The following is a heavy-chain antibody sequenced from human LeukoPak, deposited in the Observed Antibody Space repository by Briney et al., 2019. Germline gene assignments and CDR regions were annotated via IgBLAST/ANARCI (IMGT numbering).Heavy chain of an antibody. J-gene: IGHJ5*02. Sequence: SVKVSCKASGGTFNSFAISWVRQAPGQGLEWMGGIIPIFGTANYAQKFQGRVTITADESTSTAYMELSSLRSEDTAVYYCARAAAPYYDFWSGYYFNSFDPWGQGTLVTVSS. V-gene: IGHV1-69*13. CDR2: IIPIFGTA. CDR1: GGTFNSFA. CDR3: ARAAAPYYDFWSGYYFNSFDP. D-gene: IGHD3-3*01.